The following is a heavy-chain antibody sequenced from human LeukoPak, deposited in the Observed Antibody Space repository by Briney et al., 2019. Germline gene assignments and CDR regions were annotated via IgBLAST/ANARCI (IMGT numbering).Heavy chain of an antibody. D-gene: IGHD3-3*01. J-gene: IGHJ3*02. CDR1: GGSFSGYY. CDR3: ARLSLRFLEWLLSTDAFDI. V-gene: IGHV4-34*01. Sequence: SETLSFTCAVYGGSFSGYYWSWIRQPPGKGLEWIGEINHSGSTNYNPSLKSRVTISVDTSKNQFSLKLSSVTAADTAVYYCARLSLRFLEWLLSTDAFDIWGQGTMVTVSS. CDR2: INHSGST.